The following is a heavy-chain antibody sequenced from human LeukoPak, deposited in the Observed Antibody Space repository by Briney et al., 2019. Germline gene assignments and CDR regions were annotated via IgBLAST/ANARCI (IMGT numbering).Heavy chain of an antibody. CDR3: ASAPIFGVVIIPAYYYYYMDV. J-gene: IGHJ6*03. CDR2: IIPIFGTA. V-gene: IGHV1-69*05. CDR1: GGTFSSYA. D-gene: IGHD3-3*01. Sequence: VASVKASCKASGGTFSSYAISWVRQAPGQGLEWMGGIIPIFGTANYAQKFQGRVTITTDESTSTAYMELSSLRSEDTAVYYCASAPIFGVVIIPAYYYYYMDVWGKGTTVTVSS.